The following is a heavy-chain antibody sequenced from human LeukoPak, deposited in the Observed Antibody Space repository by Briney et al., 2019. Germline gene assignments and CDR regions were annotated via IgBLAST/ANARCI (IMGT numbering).Heavy chain of an antibody. CDR2: IYPGDSDT. Sequence: GESLKISCKGSGYSFTSYWIGWVRQMPGKGLEWMGIIYPGDSDTRYSPSFQGQVTISADKSISTAYLQWSSLKASDTAMYYCARTAPGVFGVVQLEEGWDYWGQGTLVTVSS. CDR1: GYSFTSYW. CDR3: ARTAPGVFGVVQLEEGWDY. V-gene: IGHV5-51*01. J-gene: IGHJ4*02. D-gene: IGHD3-3*01.